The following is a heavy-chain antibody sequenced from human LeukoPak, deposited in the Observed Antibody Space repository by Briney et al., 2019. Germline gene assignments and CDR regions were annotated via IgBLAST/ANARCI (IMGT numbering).Heavy chain of an antibody. D-gene: IGHD6-19*01. CDR3: ARDLGAVAYYYYYYMDV. Sequence: ASVKVSCKASGYTFTGYYMHWVRQAPGQGLEWMGWINPNSGGTNYAQKFQGRVTMTRDTSISTAYMELSRLRSDDTAVYYCARDLGAVAYYYYYYMDVWGKGTTVTVSS. CDR2: INPNSGGT. CDR1: GYTFTGYY. J-gene: IGHJ6*03. V-gene: IGHV1-2*02.